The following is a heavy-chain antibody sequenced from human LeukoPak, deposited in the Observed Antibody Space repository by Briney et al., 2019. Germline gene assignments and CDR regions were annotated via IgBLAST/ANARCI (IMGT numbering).Heavy chain of an antibody. CDR1: GGSFSGYC. J-gene: IGHJ5*02. CDR2: INHSGST. CDR3: ASRLYCSSTSCYTSLWFDP. D-gene: IGHD2-2*02. Sequence: SETLSLTCAVYGGSFSGYCWSWIRQPPGKGLEWIGEINHSGSTNYNPSLKSRVTISVDTSKNQFSLKLSSVTAADTAVYYCASRLYCSSTSCYTSLWFDPWGQGTLVTVSS. V-gene: IGHV4-34*01.